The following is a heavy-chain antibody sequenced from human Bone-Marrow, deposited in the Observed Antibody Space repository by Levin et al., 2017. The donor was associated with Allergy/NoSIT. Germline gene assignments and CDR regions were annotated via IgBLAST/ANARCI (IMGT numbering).Heavy chain of an antibody. CDR3: ARDSRPYCSGGSCYPDY. Sequence: LSLTCAASGFPFSSYSMNWVRQAPGKGLEWVSSISSSSSYIYYADSVKGRFTISRDNAKNSLYLQMNSLRAEDTAVYYCARDSRPYCSGGSCYPDYWGQGTLVTVSS. CDR1: GFPFSSYS. CDR2: ISSSSSYI. D-gene: IGHD2-15*01. J-gene: IGHJ4*02. V-gene: IGHV3-21*01.